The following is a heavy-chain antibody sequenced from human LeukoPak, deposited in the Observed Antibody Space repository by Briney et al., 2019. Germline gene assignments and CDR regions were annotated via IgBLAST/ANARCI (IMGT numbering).Heavy chain of an antibody. Sequence: GGSLRLSCAASGFTFSSYSMNWVRQAPGKGLEWVSSISSSSSYIYYADSVKGRFTISRDNAKNSLYLQMSSLRAEDTAVYYCARGPKMARSNWFDPWGQGTLVTVSS. CDR3: ARGPKMARSNWFDP. CDR2: ISSSSSYI. V-gene: IGHV3-21*01. D-gene: IGHD5-24*01. CDR1: GFTFSSYS. J-gene: IGHJ5*02.